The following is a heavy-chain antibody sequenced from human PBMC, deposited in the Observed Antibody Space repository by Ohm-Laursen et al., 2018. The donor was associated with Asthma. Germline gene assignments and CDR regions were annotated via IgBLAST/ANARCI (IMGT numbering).Heavy chain of an antibody. CDR1: GYTFTGYY. CDR3: ARDWEKRQQLVRITSDTDY. D-gene: IGHD6-13*01. V-gene: IGHV1-2*06. CDR2: INPNSGGT. J-gene: IGHJ4*02. Sequence: GASVKVSCKASGYTFTGYYMHWVRQAPGQGLEWMGRINPNSGGTNYAQKFQGRVTMTRDTSISTAYMELSRLRSDDTAVYYCARDWEKRQQLVRITSDTDYWGQGTLVTVSS.